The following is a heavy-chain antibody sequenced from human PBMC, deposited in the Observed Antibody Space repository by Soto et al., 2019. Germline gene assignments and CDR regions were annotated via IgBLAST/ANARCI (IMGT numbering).Heavy chain of an antibody. CDR2: ISAYNGNT. D-gene: IGHD3-10*01. CDR3: AREARSLLWFGELSLYPYYYYGMDV. V-gene: IGHV1-18*04. CDR1: GYTFTSYG. J-gene: IGHJ6*02. Sequence: GASVKVSCKASGYTFTSYGISWVRQASGQGLEWMGWISAYNGNTNYAQKLQGRVTMTTDTSTSTAYMELRSLRSDDTAVYYCAREARSLLWFGELSLYPYYYYGMDVWGQGPTVTVYS.